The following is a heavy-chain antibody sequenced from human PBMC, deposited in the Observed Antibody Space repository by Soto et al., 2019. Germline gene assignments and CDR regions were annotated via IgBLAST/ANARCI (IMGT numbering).Heavy chain of an antibody. CDR1: GGTFSSYA. CDR3: ARALSGSYNGKAELYYYYGMDV. Sequence: SVKVSCKASGGTFSSYAISWVRQAPGQGLEWMGGIIPIFGTANYAQKFQGRVTITVDESTSTAYMELSSLRSVDTAVYYCARALSGSYNGKAELYYYYGMDVWG. D-gene: IGHD1-26*01. CDR2: IIPIFGTA. V-gene: IGHV1-69*13. J-gene: IGHJ6*02.